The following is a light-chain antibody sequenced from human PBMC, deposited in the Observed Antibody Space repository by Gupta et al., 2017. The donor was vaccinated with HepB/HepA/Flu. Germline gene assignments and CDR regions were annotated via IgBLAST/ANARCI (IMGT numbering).Light chain of an antibody. Sequence: SYELPQPPSVPVSPGQTARITCSGDALPKQYAYWYQQKPGQAPVLVIYKDSERPSGIPERFSGSSSGTTVTLTISGVQAEDEADYYCQSADSSGTYSVVFGGGTKLTVL. J-gene: IGLJ2*01. V-gene: IGLV3-25*03. CDR2: KDS. CDR1: ALPKQY. CDR3: QSADSSGTYSVV.